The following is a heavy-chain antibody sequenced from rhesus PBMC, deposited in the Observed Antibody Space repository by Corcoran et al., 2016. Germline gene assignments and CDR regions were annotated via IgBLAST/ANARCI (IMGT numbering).Heavy chain of an antibody. CDR1: GVSISIDY. CDR2: ISGSGGST. J-gene: IGHJ5-2*02. Sequence: QLQLQESGPGLVKPSETLSLTCAVSGVSISIDYWSWIRQPTGKGLEWIGRISGSGGSTDYNPSLKSRVTISTDTSKNQFSLKLSSVTAADTAVYYCARGWLAAGPRLDVWGRGVLVTVSS. V-gene: IGHV4-173*01. CDR3: ARGWLAAGPRLDV. D-gene: IGHD6-13*01.